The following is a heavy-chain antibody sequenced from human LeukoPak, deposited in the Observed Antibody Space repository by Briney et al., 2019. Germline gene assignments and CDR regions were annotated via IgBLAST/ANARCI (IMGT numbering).Heavy chain of an antibody. CDR3: AKDTQYCSGGSCYSPDY. Sequence: PGGSLRLSCAASGFTFSSYAMSWVRQAPGKGLEWVSAISGSGGSTYYVDSVKGRFTISRDNSKNTLYLQMNSLRAEDTAVYYCAKDTQYCSGGSCYSPDYWGQGTLVTVSS. CDR1: GFTFSSYA. CDR2: ISGSGGST. V-gene: IGHV3-23*01. D-gene: IGHD2-15*01. J-gene: IGHJ4*02.